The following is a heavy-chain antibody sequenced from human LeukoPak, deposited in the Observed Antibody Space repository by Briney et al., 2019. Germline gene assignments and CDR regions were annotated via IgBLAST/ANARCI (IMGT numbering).Heavy chain of an antibody. CDR2: INSDGSST. CDR1: GFTFSSYW. Sequence: GGSLRLSCAASGFTFSSYWMTWVRQAPGKGLVWVSRINSDGSSTSYADSVKGRFTISRDNAKNTLYLQMNSLRAEDTAVYYCARASYYYYYMDVWGKGTTVTVSS. V-gene: IGHV3-74*01. CDR3: ARASYYYYYMDV. J-gene: IGHJ6*03.